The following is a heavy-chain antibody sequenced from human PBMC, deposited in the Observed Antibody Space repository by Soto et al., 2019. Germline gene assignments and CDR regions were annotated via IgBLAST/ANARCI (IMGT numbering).Heavy chain of an antibody. Sequence: ASVKVSCKASGYTFTSYGISWVRQAPGQGLEWMGWISAYNGNTNYAQKLQGRVTMTTDTSTSTAYMELRSLRSDDTAVYYCARIGYCXGGSCYPIYYYYYGMDVWGQGTTVTVSS. V-gene: IGHV1-18*01. CDR2: ISAYNGNT. CDR3: ARIGYCXGGSCYPIYYYYYGMDV. CDR1: GYTFTSYG. D-gene: IGHD2-15*01. J-gene: IGHJ6*02.